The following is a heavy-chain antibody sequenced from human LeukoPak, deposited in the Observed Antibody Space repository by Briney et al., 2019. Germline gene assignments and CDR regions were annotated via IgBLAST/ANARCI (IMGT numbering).Heavy chain of an antibody. D-gene: IGHD4-17*01. J-gene: IGHJ3*02. CDR3: SKDPNGDYVGAFDM. Sequence: AGGSLTLSCTASGLTFSNHATTWVRQAPGKGLEWVSSITGSGRGTYYADSVKGRFSFSRDNSQNTVFLLMNSLRADDTALYYCSKDPNGDYVGAFDMWGPGTMVTVSS. V-gene: IGHV3-23*01. CDR2: ITGSGRGT. CDR1: GLTFSNHA.